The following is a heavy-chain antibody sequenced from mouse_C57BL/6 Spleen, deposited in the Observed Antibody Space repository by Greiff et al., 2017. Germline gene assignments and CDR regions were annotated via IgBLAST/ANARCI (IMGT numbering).Heavy chain of an antibody. D-gene: IGHD1-1*01. CDR3: ARGNYYCGSSYVPFFAY. V-gene: IGHV1-80*01. CDR1: GYAFSSYW. CDR2: IYPGDGDT. J-gene: IGHJ3*01. Sequence: QVQLKQSGAELVKPGASVKISCKASGYAFSSYWMNWVKQRPGKGLEWIGQIYPGDGDTNYNGKFKGKATLTADKSSSTAYMQLSSLTSEDSAVYFCARGNYYCGSSYVPFFAYWGQGTLVTVSA.